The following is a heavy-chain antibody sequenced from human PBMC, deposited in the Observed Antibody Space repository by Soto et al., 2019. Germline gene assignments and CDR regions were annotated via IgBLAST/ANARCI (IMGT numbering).Heavy chain of an antibody. D-gene: IGHD6-13*01. CDR2: ISYDGSNK. V-gene: IGHV3-30-3*01. CDR3: ARDLFLGAAAGTKEDYYYGMDV. Sequence: WWSLRLSCAASVFTFSSYAMHWFRQAPGKGLEWVAVISYDGSNKYYADSVKGRFTISRDNSKNTLYLRMNSLRAEDTAVYYCARDLFLGAAAGTKEDYYYGMDVWGQGTTVTVSS. CDR1: VFTFSSYA. J-gene: IGHJ6*02.